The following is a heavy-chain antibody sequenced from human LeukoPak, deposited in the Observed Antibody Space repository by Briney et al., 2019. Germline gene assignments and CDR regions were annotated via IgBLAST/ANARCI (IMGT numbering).Heavy chain of an antibody. CDR3: ARVRGGFSSYYFDY. D-gene: IGHD3-16*01. Sequence: PGGSLRLSCAASGFSFSAYDMSWVRQAPGKGLEWLSYISSGSGTINYADSVKGRFSVSRDNAKNTLQLQMSSLRAEDTAVYYCARVRGGFSSYYFDYCGQGTLVTVSS. V-gene: IGHV3-48*01. J-gene: IGHJ4*02. CDR1: GFSFSAYD. CDR2: ISSGSGTI.